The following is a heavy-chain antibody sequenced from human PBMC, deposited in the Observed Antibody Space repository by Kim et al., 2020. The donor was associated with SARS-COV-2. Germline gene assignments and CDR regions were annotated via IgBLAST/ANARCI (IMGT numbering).Heavy chain of an antibody. Sequence: GGSLRLSCAASGFTFSSYGMHWVRQAPGKGLEWVAVIWYDGSNKYYADSVKGRFTISRDNSKNTLYLQMNSLRAEDTAVYYCARGHDGYSSSWPADYWGQGTLVTVSS. D-gene: IGHD6-13*01. CDR3: ARGHDGYSSSWPADY. CDR1: GFTFSSYG. J-gene: IGHJ4*02. V-gene: IGHV3-33*01. CDR2: IWYDGSNK.